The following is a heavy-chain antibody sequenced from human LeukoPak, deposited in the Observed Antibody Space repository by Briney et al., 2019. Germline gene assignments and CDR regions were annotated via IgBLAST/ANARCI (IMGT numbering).Heavy chain of an antibody. CDR2: INHSGST. CDR1: GGSFSGYY. D-gene: IGHD3-10*01. V-gene: IGHV4-34*01. Sequence: MTSETLSLTCAVCGGSFSGYYWSWIRQPPGKGLEWIGEINHSGSTNYNPSLKSRVTISVDTSKNQFSLKLSSATAADTAVYYCARGRFYYYGSGSYPNYYYYGMDVWGKGTTVTVSS. J-gene: IGHJ6*04. CDR3: ARGRFYYYGSGSYPNYYYYGMDV.